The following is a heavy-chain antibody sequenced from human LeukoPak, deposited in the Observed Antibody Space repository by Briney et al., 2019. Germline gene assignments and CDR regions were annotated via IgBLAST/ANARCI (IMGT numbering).Heavy chain of an antibody. CDR1: GFTFSSYG. D-gene: IGHD2-2*01. J-gene: IGHJ4*02. CDR3: AKDRGRRCSSNSCYYED. CDR2: ISYDGSNK. Sequence: PGRSLRLSCAASGFTFSSYGMHWVRQAPGKGLEWVAVISYDGSNKYYADSVKGRFTISRDNSKNTLYLQMNSLRDEDTAVYYCAKDRGRRCSSNSCYYEDWGQGTLVTVSS. V-gene: IGHV3-30*18.